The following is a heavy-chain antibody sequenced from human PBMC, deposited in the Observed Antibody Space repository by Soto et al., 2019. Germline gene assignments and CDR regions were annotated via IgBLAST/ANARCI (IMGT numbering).Heavy chain of an antibody. CDR1: GYTFTGYY. J-gene: IGHJ6*03. CDR3: ARGTAGDFWSGYYSSTYMDV. CDR2: INPNSGGT. Sequence: AASVKVSCKASGYTFTGYYMHWVRQAPGQGLEWMGWINPNSGGTNYAQKFQGWVTMTRDTSISTAYMELSRLRSDDTAVYYCARGTAGDFWSGYYSSTYMDVWGKGTTVTVSS. D-gene: IGHD3-3*01. V-gene: IGHV1-2*04.